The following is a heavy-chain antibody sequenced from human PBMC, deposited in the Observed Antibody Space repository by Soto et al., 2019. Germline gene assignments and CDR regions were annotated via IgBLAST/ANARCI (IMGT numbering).Heavy chain of an antibody. D-gene: IGHD1-26*01. Sequence: SETLSLTCTVSGGCISNNYWSWIRQPPGKGLEWIGYIYYSGTTNYNPSLKSRVTISVDTSKNQFSLKLSSVTAADTAVYYCARDRGSYWRGDFDSCGPGTLRTVSS. V-gene: IGHV4-59*01. CDR3: ARDRGSYWRGDFDS. CDR2: IYYSGTT. CDR1: GGCISNNY. J-gene: IGHJ4*02.